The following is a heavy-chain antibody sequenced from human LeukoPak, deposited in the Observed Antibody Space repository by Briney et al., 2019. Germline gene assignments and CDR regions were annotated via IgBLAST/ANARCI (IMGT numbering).Heavy chain of an antibody. CDR3: ATAATVWSGYSFSYYYYGMDV. V-gene: IGHV1-2*02. CDR1: GYTFTGYY. D-gene: IGHD3-3*01. CDR2: INPNSGGT. J-gene: IGHJ6*02. Sequence: ASVTVSCKASGYTFTGYYMHWVRQAPGQGLEWMGWINPNSGGTNYAQKFQGRVTMTRDTSISTAYMELSRLRSDDTAVYYCATAATVWSGYSFSYYYYGMDVWGQGTTVTVSS.